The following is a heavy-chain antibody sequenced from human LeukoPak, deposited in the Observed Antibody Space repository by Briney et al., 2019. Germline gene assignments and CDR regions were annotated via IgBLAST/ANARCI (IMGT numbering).Heavy chain of an antibody. CDR2: IYYSGSG. V-gene: IGHV4-61*08. D-gene: IGHD5-12*01. CDR1: GVSISSGGYY. Sequence: SETLSLTCTVSGVSISSGGYYWSWIRQPPGKGLGWIGYIYYSGSGNYNPSLKSRVTISVDTSKNQFSLKLNSVTAADTAVYYCARLTEGGYNFHYWGQGILVTVSA. J-gene: IGHJ4*02. CDR3: ARLTEGGYNFHY.